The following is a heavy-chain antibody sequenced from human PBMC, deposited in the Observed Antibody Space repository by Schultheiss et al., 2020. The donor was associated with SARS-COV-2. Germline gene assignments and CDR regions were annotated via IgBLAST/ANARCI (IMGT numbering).Heavy chain of an antibody. J-gene: IGHJ4*02. Sequence: GGSLRLSCAASGFTFSSYAMSWVRQAPGKGLEWVSSITSSSSYISYADSVKGRFTISRDNAKNSLYLQMNSLRAEDTAVYYCARDSSRYLAYFDYWGQGTLVTVSS. D-gene: IGHD1-26*01. CDR3: ARDSSRYLAYFDY. CDR2: ITSSSSYI. V-gene: IGHV3-21*01. CDR1: GFTFSSYA.